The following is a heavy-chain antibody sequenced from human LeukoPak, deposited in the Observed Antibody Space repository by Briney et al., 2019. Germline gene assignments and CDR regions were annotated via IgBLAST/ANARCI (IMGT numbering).Heavy chain of an antibody. D-gene: IGHD3-10*01. CDR2: IYGGATT. V-gene: IGHV3-53*01. Sequence: GGSLRLSCAASGFSVSRNYLSWVRQAPGKGLEWVPVIYGGATTDYADSVKGRFTISRDNSKNTLYLQMNSLRAEDTAVYYCAKYFASGSYYKLPHWGQGTLVTVSS. CDR1: GFSVSRNY. CDR3: AKYFASGSYYKLPH. J-gene: IGHJ1*01.